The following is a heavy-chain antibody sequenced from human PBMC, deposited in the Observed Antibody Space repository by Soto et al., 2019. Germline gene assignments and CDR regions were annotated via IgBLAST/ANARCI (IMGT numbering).Heavy chain of an antibody. CDR2: IIPILGIA. V-gene: IGHV1-69*02. CDR1: GGTFSSYT. D-gene: IGHD3-22*01. J-gene: IGHJ4*02. Sequence: QVQLVQSGAEVKKSGSSVKVSCKASGGTFSSYTISWVRQAPGQGLEWMGRIIPILGIANYAQKFQGRVTITADKSTSTAYMELSSLRSEDTAVYYCARSTTMTTFDYWGQGTLVTVSS. CDR3: ARSTTMTTFDY.